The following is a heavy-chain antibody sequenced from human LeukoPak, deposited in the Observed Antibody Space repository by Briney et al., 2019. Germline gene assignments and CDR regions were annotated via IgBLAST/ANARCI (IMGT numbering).Heavy chain of an antibody. Sequence: GGSLRLSCAASGFTFSNHGMHWVRQAPGKGLEWVALIWYDGSNKEYAESVKGRFTISRDNAKKSLYLQMNSLRAEETAVYYCARVPTVGSGGYQFDYWGQGTLVTVSS. V-gene: IGHV3-33*01. CDR1: GFTFSNHG. CDR3: ARVPTVGSGGYQFDY. J-gene: IGHJ4*02. CDR2: IWYDGSNK. D-gene: IGHD2-15*01.